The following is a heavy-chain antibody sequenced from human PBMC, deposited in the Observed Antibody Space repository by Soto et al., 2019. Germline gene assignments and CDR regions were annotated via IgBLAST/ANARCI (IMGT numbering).Heavy chain of an antibody. CDR3: ARALGYASWFDP. V-gene: IGHV3-64*01. D-gene: IGHD2-2*01. CDR1: GFTFSSYA. Sequence: GGSLRLSCAASGFTFSSYARHWVRQAPGKGLEYVSAISRNGGSTSYANSVKGRFTISRDNSKNTLYLQMGSLRAEDMAVYYCARALGYASWFDPWGQGTLVTVSS. J-gene: IGHJ5*02. CDR2: ISRNGGST.